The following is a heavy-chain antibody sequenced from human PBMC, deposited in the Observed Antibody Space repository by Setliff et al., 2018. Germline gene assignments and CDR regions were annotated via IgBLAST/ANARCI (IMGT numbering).Heavy chain of an antibody. J-gene: IGHJ6*03. D-gene: IGHD3-10*01. V-gene: IGHV3-11*05. CDR1: GFTFSDYY. CDR2: ISSSSSYT. CDR3: ARDSVTMVRGVIRSYYYYYMDV. Sequence: AGGSLRLSCAASGFTFSDYYMSWIRQAPGKGLEWVSYISSSSSYTNYADSVKGRFTISRDNAKNSLYLQMNSLRAEDTAVYYCARDSVTMVRGVIRSYYYYYMDVWGKGTTVTVSS.